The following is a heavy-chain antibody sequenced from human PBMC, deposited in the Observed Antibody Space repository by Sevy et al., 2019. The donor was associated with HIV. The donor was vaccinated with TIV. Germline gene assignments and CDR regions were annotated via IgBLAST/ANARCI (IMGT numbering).Heavy chain of an antibody. J-gene: IGHJ4*02. D-gene: IGHD2-8*01. CDR2: IHYGGRT. V-gene: IGHV4-59*13. Sequence: SETLSLTCTVSGGSITGYFWSWMRQPPGKGLEWIGNIHYGGRTNYNPSLTSRVTISVDTSENQFSLRLTSVTAVDTAVYYCARLHNNGFVNYWGQGTLVTVSS. CDR3: ARLHNNGFVNY. CDR1: GGSITGYF.